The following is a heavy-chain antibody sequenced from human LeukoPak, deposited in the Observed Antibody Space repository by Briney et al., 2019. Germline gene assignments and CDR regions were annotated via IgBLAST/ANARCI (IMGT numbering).Heavy chain of an antibody. D-gene: IGHD4-17*01. CDR1: GGSISSSSYY. V-gene: IGHV4-39*01. Sequence: PSETLSLTCTVSGGSISSSSYYWGWIRQPPGKGLEWIGGIYYSGSTSYNPSLKSRVTISVGTSKNQFSLKLSSVTAADTAVYYCASQDYGPVDYWGQGTLVTVSS. CDR2: IYYSGST. CDR3: ASQDYGPVDY. J-gene: IGHJ4*02.